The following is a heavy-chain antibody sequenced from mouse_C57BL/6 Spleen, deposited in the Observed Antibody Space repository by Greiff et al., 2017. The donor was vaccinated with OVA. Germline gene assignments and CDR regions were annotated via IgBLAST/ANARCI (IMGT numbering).Heavy chain of an antibody. D-gene: IGHD1-1*01. Sequence: QVQLQQPGAELVKPGASVKLSCKASGYTFTSYWMHWVKQRPGQGLEWIGMIHPNSGSTNYNEKFKSKATLTVDKSSRTAYMQLSSLKSEDSAVYYCAYYYSSSYVVPHYAMDYWGQGTSVTVSS. V-gene: IGHV1-64*01. CDR3: AYYYSSSYVVPHYAMDY. J-gene: IGHJ4*01. CDR2: IHPNSGST. CDR1: GYTFTSYW.